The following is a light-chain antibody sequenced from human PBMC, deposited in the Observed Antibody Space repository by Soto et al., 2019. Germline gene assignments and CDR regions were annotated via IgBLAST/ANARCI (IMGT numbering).Light chain of an antibody. V-gene: IGLV1-47*01. J-gene: IGLJ2*01. CDR3: AVWDGSLSRPV. CDR2: RNN. CDR1: SSNIGGND. Sequence: QSVLTQPPSVSGTPGQRVTISCSGSSSNIGGNDVYWYQQLTGTAPKLLIYRNNPRPSGVPDRFSGSKSGTSASLAIGGLRSDDEADYACAVWDGSLSRPVFGGGTKLTVL.